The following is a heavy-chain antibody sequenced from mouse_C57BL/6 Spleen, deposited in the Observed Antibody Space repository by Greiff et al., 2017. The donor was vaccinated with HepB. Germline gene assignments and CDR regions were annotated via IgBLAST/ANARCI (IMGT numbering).Heavy chain of an antibody. CDR3: ARVGITAVVGGYFDY. D-gene: IGHD1-1*01. Sequence: VQLQQSGPELVKPGASVKISCKASGYSFTSYYIHWVKQRPGQGLEWIGWIYPGSGNTKYNEKFKGKATLTADTSSSTAYMQLISLTSEDSAVYYCARVGITAVVGGYFDYWGQGTTLTVSS. V-gene: IGHV1-66*01. J-gene: IGHJ2*01. CDR1: GYSFTSYY. CDR2: IYPGSGNT.